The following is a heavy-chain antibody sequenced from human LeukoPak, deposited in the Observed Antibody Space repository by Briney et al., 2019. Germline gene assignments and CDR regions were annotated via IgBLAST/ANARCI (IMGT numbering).Heavy chain of an antibody. J-gene: IGHJ6*03. V-gene: IGHV4-38-2*02. D-gene: IGHD6-19*01. CDR3: ARGPPSGWYRYYYYYYTDV. CDR2: IYHSGST. Sequence: SETLSLTCTVSGYSISSGYYWGWIRQPPGKGLEWIGSIYHSGSTYYNPSLKSRVTISVDTSKNQFSLKLSSVTAADTAVYYCARGPPSGWYRYYYYYYTDVWGKGTTVTVSS. CDR1: GYSISSGYY.